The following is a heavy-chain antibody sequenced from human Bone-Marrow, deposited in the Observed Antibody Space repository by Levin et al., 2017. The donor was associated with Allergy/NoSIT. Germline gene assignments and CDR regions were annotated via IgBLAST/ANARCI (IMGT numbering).Heavy chain of an antibody. J-gene: IGHJ4*02. Sequence: LSLTCAASGFTFSDYYMSWVRQAPGKGLEWLSYISPATSTVVYADSMKGRFTISRDNAMNLLFLQISSLRDEDTAVYYCATYLRDYYYFGSWGQGTLVTVSS. V-gene: IGHV3-11*01. CDR3: ATYLRDYYYFGS. D-gene: IGHD4-17*01. CDR2: ISPATSTV. CDR1: GFTFSDYY.